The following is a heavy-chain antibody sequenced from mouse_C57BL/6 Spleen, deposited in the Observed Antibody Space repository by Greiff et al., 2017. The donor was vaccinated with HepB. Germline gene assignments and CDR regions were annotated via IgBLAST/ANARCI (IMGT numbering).Heavy chain of an antibody. V-gene: IGHV1-64*01. CDR3: ASPSYGSNYAMDY. J-gene: IGHJ4*01. D-gene: IGHD1-1*01. CDR2: IHPNSGST. CDR1: GYTFTSYW. Sequence: QVQLQQPGAELVKPGASVKLSCKASGYTFTSYWMHWVKQRPGQGLEWIGMIHPNSGSTNYNEKFKSKATLTVDKSSSTAYLQLSSLTSEDSAVYYCASPSYGSNYAMDYWGQGTSVTVSS.